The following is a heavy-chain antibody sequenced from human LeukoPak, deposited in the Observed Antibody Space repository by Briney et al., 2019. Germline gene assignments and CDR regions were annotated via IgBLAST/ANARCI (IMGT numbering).Heavy chain of an antibody. CDR1: GFTFSSYA. V-gene: IGHV3-30*04. D-gene: IGHD6-13*01. J-gene: IGHJ3*02. Sequence: PGRSLRLSCAASGFTFSSYAMHWVRQAPGKGLEWVAVISYDGSNKYYADSVKGRFTISRDNSKNTLYLQMNSLRAEDTAVYYCARGGGLLAAAGDAFDIWGQGTMVTVSS. CDR2: ISYDGSNK. CDR3: ARGGGLLAAAGDAFDI.